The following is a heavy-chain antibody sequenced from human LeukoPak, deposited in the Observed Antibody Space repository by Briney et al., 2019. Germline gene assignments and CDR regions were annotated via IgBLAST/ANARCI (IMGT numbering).Heavy chain of an antibody. CDR2: IYYSGST. Sequence: PSENLSLTCTVSGGSISSSSYYWGWIRQPPGKGLEWIGSIYYSGSTYYNPSLKSRVTISVDTSKNQFSLKLSSVTAADTAVYYCARGPATIFGVVTAYYFDYWGQGTLVTVSS. CDR3: ARGPATIFGVVTAYYFDY. J-gene: IGHJ4*02. V-gene: IGHV4-39*07. CDR1: GGSISSSSYY. D-gene: IGHD3-3*01.